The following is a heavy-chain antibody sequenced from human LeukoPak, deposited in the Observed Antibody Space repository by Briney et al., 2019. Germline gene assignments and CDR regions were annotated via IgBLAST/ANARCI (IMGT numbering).Heavy chain of an antibody. V-gene: IGHV1-69*05. Sequence: SVKVSCKASGGTFSSYAISWVRQAPGQGLEWMGRIIPIFGTANYAQKFQGRVTITTDESTSTAYMELGSLRSEDTAVYYCARDRHGDYNEFDYWGQGTLVTVSS. CDR3: ARDRHGDYNEFDY. CDR2: IIPIFGTA. J-gene: IGHJ4*02. D-gene: IGHD4-17*01. CDR1: GGTFSSYA.